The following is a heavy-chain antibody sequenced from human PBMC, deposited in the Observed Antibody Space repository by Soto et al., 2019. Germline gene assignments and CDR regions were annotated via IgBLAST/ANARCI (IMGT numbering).Heavy chain of an antibody. V-gene: IGHV1-69*12. J-gene: IGHJ6*02. CDR2: IMPIFRTP. CDR3: VRDKDRLQLGGNYSDVLAV. Sequence: QVHLEQSGAEVKRPGSSVKVSCKASGGTFSNSAISWVRQAPGQGLEWMGGIMPIFRTPDYAQKFQGRVTIAAQESSITAYTELTGMSSADTAVYYCVRDKDRLQLGGNYSDVLAVWGQGTTVTVSS. CDR1: GGTFSNSA. D-gene: IGHD5-12*01.